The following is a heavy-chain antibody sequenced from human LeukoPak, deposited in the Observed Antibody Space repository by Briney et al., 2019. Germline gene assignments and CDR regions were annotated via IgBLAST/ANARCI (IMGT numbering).Heavy chain of an antibody. V-gene: IGHV3-23*01. J-gene: IGHJ2*01. CDR3: AKDGYYDSSAYYYVRYFDL. CDR1: GFTFSIYG. CDR2: MSGSGGST. D-gene: IGHD3-22*01. Sequence: GGSLRLSCAASGFTFSIYGMSWVRQAPGRGLEWVSSMSGSGGSTYYADSVKGRFTISRDNSKNTLYLQMNSLRAEDTAVYYCAKDGYYDSSAYYYVRYFDLWGRGTLVTVSS.